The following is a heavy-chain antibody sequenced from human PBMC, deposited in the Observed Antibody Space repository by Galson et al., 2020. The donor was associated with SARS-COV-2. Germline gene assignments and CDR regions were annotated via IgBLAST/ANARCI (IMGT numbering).Heavy chain of an antibody. CDR3: ARGLWSHWYFDL. J-gene: IGHJ2*01. Sequence: SETLSLTCAVYGGSFSGYYWSWIRQPPGKGLEWIGEINHSGSTNYNPSLKSRVTISVDTSKNQFSLKLSSVTAADTAVYYCARGLWSHWYFDLWGRGTLVTVSS. V-gene: IGHV4-34*01. CDR2: INHSGST. D-gene: IGHD5-18*01. CDR1: GGSFSGYY.